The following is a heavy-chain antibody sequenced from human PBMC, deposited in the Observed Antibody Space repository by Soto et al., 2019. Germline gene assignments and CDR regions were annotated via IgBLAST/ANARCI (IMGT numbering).Heavy chain of an antibody. CDR3: ASTLGLGPTVVTPGAFDI. J-gene: IGHJ3*02. CDR1: GFTFSSYS. D-gene: IGHD4-17*01. V-gene: IGHV3-21*01. Sequence: KSGGSLRLSXAASGFTFSSYSMNWVRQAPGKGLEWVSSISSSSSYIYYADSVKGRFTISRDNAKNSLYLQMNSLRAEDTAVYYCASTLGLGPTVVTPGAFDIWGQGTMVTVSS. CDR2: ISSSSSYI.